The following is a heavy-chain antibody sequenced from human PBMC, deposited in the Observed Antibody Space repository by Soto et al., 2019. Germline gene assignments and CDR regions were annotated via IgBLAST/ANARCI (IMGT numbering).Heavy chain of an antibody. CDR3: ARAHPITMVRGVILPVDY. D-gene: IGHD3-10*01. Sequence: QVQLVESGGGVVQPGRSLRLSCAASGFTFSSYGMHWVRQAPGKGLEWVAVISYDGSNKYYADSVKGRFTISRDNSKNTLYLQMNSLRAEDTAVYYCARAHPITMVRGVILPVDYWGQGTLVTVSS. CDR1: GFTFSSYG. V-gene: IGHV3-30*19. J-gene: IGHJ4*02. CDR2: ISYDGSNK.